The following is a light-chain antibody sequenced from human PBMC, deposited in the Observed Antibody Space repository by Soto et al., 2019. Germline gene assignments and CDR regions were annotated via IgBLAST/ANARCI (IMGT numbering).Light chain of an antibody. Sequence: DILMTQSHSNLSASVGERATLSCRASQSVSGALAWYQQKPGQAPKLLIYGASTRSTDIPATFSGSGSGTEFFITISSMLSQDVVVYYGQQHNNWPPVTFGEGTKVDIK. CDR3: QQHNNWPPVT. V-gene: IGKV3-15*01. CDR1: QSVSGA. J-gene: IGKJ4*02. CDR2: GAS.